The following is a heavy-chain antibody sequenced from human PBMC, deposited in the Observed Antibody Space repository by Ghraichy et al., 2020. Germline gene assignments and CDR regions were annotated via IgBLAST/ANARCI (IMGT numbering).Heavy chain of an antibody. J-gene: IGHJ4*02. Sequence: GGSLRLSCAASGFTVSSSYMSWVRQAPGKGLEWVSVIYSGGSTYYADSVKGRFTISRDDSKNTLYLQMNSLRAEDTAVYYCARDLSPLGYCSGGSCGYWGQGTLVTVSS. CDR2: IYSGGST. D-gene: IGHD2-15*01. CDR1: GFTVSSSY. CDR3: ARDLSPLGYCSGGSCGY. V-gene: IGHV3-53*01.